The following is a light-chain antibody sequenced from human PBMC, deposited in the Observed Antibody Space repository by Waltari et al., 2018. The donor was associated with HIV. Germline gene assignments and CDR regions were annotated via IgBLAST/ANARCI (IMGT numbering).Light chain of an antibody. V-gene: IGKV4-1*01. CDR3: QQYYTIEST. J-gene: IGKJ4*01. Sequence: DIVMTQSPDPLPVSLGERATMHCRSSRTVYFNSNNQNYLAWYQQKPGQSPKVLIYWASTRASGVPGRFSGSGSGTDFNLTISSLQADDVAVYYCQQYYTIESTFGGGTKVEIK. CDR2: WAS. CDR1: RTVYFNSNNQNY.